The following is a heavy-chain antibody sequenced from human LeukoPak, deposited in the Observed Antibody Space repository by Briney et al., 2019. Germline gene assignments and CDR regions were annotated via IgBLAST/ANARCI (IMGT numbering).Heavy chain of an antibody. CDR3: ARTSGDYGDFFDY. CDR2: INWNGGST. CDR1: GFTFDDYG. J-gene: IGHJ4*02. Sequence: PGGSLRLSCAASGFTFDDYGMSWVRQAPGKGLKWVSGINWNGGSTGYADSVKGRFTISRDNAKISLYLQMNSLRAEDTALYHCARTSGDYGDFFDYWGQGTLVTVSS. D-gene: IGHD4-17*01. V-gene: IGHV3-20*01.